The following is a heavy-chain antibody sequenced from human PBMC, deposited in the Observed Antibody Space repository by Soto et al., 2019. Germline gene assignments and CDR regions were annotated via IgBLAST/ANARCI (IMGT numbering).Heavy chain of an antibody. Sequence: PGGSLRLSCAASGFTFSSYGMHWVRQAPGKGLEWVAVISYDGSNKYYADSVKGRFTISRDNSENTLYLQMNSLRAEDTAVCYCAKDFRSGYDYYMDVWGKGTTVTVSS. CDR3: AKDFRSGYDYYMDV. CDR2: ISYDGSNK. V-gene: IGHV3-30*18. CDR1: GFTFSSYG. J-gene: IGHJ6*03. D-gene: IGHD3-3*01.